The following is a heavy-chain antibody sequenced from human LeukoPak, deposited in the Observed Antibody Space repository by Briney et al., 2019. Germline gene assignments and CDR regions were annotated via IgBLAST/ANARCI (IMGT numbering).Heavy chain of an antibody. J-gene: IGHJ4*02. CDR2: IYYSGST. Sequence: SETLSLTCTVSGDSISSYYWSWIRQPPGKGLEWIGYIYYSGSTNYNPSLKSRVTMSVDTSKNQFSLTLSSVTAADTAVYYCARQVTAIQVAADYWGQGTLVTVSS. V-gene: IGHV4-59*08. CDR1: GDSISSYY. D-gene: IGHD2-21*02. CDR3: ARQVTAIQVAADY.